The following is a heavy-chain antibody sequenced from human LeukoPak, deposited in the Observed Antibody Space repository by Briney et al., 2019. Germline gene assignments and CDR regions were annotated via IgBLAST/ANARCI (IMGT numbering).Heavy chain of an antibody. V-gene: IGHV4-39*01. CDR3: ARHETYDFRSGYYIPSGMDV. J-gene: IGHJ6*02. CDR1: GGSISSSSYY. D-gene: IGHD3-3*01. CDR2: IYYSGST. Sequence: KPSQTLSLTCTVSGGSISSSSYYWGWIRQPPGKGLEWIGSIYYSGSTYYNPSLKSRVTISVDTSKNQFSLKLSSVTAADTAVYYCARHETYDFRSGYYIPSGMDVWGQGTTVTVSS.